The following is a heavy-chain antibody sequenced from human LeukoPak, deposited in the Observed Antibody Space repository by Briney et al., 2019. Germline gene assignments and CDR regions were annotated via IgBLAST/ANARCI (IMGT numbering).Heavy chain of an antibody. V-gene: IGHV1-2*02. CDR3: ARESISDY. J-gene: IGHJ4*02. D-gene: IGHD2-21*01. CDR2: INPNSGGT. CDR1: GYTLTELS. Sequence: ASVKVSCKVSGYTLTELSMHWVRQAPGQGLEWMGWINPNSGGTNYAQKFQGRVTMTRDTSISTAYMELSRLRSDDTAVYYCARESISDYWGQGTLVTVSS.